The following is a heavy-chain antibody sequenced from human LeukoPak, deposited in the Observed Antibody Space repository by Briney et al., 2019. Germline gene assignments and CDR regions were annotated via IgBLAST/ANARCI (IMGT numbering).Heavy chain of an antibody. V-gene: IGHV3-48*02. D-gene: IGHD3-16*01. CDR1: GFTFSSYT. CDR2: ISGTSNTI. J-gene: IGHJ4*02. Sequence: GESLKISCAASGFTFSSYTMNWVRQAPGKGLEWVSIISGTSNTIYYADSVKGRFTISRDNAKNSLYLQMNSLRDEDTAVYYCARKGGGIIDYWGQGTLVTVSS. CDR3: ARKGGGIIDY.